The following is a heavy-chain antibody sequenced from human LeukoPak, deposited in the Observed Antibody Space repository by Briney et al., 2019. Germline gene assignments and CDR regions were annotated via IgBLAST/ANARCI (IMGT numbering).Heavy chain of an antibody. Sequence: ASVKVSCKASGGTFISYAISWVRQAPGQGLEWMGGIIPIFGTANYAQKFQGRVTITTDESTSTAYMELSSLRSEDTAVYYCARGLGWLQHDYYFDYWGQGTLVTVSS. V-gene: IGHV1-69*05. CDR2: IIPIFGTA. CDR3: ARGLGWLQHDYYFDY. J-gene: IGHJ4*02. CDR1: GGTFISYA. D-gene: IGHD5-24*01.